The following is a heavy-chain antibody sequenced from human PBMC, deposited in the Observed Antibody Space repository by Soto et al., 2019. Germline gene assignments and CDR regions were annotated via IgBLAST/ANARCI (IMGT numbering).Heavy chain of an antibody. D-gene: IGHD6-6*01. CDR1: VFTFSSYS. J-gene: IGHJ4*02. CDR2: ISSSSSTI. V-gene: IGHV3-48*01. Sequence: PGGSLRLSCAASVFTFSSYSMNWVRQAPGKGLEWVSYISSSSSTIYYADSVKGRFTISRDNAKNSLYLQMNSLRAEDTAVYYCARFTRPYSSSSSFDYWGQGTPVTVSS. CDR3: ARFTRPYSSSSSFDY.